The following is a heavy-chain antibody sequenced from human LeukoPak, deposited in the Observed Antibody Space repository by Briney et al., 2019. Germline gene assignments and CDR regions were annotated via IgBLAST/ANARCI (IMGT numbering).Heavy chain of an antibody. CDR2: ISSSGSTI. V-gene: IGHV3-48*03. Sequence: GGSLRLSCAASGFTFSSYEMNWVRQAPGKGLEWVSYISSSGSTIYYADSVKGRFTISRDNAKNSLYLQMNSLRVEDTAVYYCARDLKSKRTLYYYMDVWGKGTTVTISS. J-gene: IGHJ6*03. CDR3: ARDLKSKRTLYYYMDV. CDR1: GFTFSSYE.